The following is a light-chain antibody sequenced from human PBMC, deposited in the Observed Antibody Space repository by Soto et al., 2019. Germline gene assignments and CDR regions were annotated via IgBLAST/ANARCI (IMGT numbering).Light chain of an antibody. J-gene: IGLJ1*01. CDR2: EVS. CDR3: SSYTSSSIDYV. Sequence: QSALTQPASVSGSPGQSITISCTGTSSDVGGYNYVSWYQQHPCKAPKLMIYEVSNRLSGVSNRFSGSKSGNTASLTISGRQVEDEADYYSSSYTSSSIDYVFGTRTKLSV. V-gene: IGLV2-14*01. CDR1: SSDVGGYNY.